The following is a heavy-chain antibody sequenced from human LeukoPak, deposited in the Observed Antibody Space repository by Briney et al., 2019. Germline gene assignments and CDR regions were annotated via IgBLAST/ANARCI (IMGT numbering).Heavy chain of an antibody. D-gene: IGHD4-17*01. V-gene: IGHV1-18*01. Sequence: SVKVSCKASGYTFPSCGISWVRQAPGQGLEGMGGISAYNGSTNYEQKLQGRGTMTTDRSTSTAYMELRSRRSDDTAVDYCSREHDYGDYFDYWGQGTLVTVSS. CDR3: SREHDYGDYFDY. J-gene: IGHJ4*02. CDR2: ISAYNGST. CDR1: GYTFPSCG.